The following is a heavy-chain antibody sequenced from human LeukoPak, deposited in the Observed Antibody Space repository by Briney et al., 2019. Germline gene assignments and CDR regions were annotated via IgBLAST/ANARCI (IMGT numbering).Heavy chain of an antibody. CDR1: GYTFSDYY. V-gene: IGHV1-2*02. Sequence: ASVKVSCKASGYTFSDYYIHWVRQAPGQGLEWMGWINPNSGGTNYAQKFQGRVTMTRDTSISTAYMGLNRLRSDDTAVYYRARRGTRTWYDSWGQGTLVTVSS. CDR3: ARRGTRTWYDS. CDR2: INPNSGGT. J-gene: IGHJ5*01.